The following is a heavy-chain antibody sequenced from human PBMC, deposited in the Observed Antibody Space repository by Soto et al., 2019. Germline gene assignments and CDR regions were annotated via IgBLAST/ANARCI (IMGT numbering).Heavy chain of an antibody. CDR1: GYSFTSYW. J-gene: IGHJ6*02. V-gene: IGHV5-10-1*01. CDR2: IDPSDSYT. D-gene: IGHD3-10*01. Sequence: GESLKISCKGSGYSFTSYWISWVRQMPGKVLAWMGRIDPSDSYTNDSPSFQGHVTISADKSISTAYLQWSSLKASDTAMYYCARQARGENYYYYYGMDVWGQGTTVTVSS. CDR3: ARQARGENYYYYYGMDV.